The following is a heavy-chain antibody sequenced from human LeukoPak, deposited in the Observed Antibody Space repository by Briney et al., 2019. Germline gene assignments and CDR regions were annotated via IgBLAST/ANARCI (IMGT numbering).Heavy chain of an antibody. CDR2: ISSSSSYI. J-gene: IGHJ6*03. D-gene: IGHD2-2*02. CDR1: GFTFSSYS. CDR3: ARARVVVVPAAIRLNYYYYMDV. Sequence: GGSLRLSCAASGFTFSSYSMNWVRQAPGKGLEWVSSISSSSSYIYYAGSVKGRFTISRDNAKNSLYLQMNSLRAEDTAVYYCARARVVVVPAAIRLNYYYYMDVWGKGTTVTVSS. V-gene: IGHV3-21*01.